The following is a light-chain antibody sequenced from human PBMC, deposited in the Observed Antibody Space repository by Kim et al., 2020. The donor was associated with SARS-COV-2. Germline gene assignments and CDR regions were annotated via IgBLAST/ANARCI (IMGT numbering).Light chain of an antibody. J-gene: IGLJ1*01. CDR1: KLGDKY. CDR3: QAWDSSIYV. Sequence: VSVSPGQTASITCSGDKLGDKYACWYQQKPGQSPVLVIYQDSKRPSGIPERFSGSNSGNTATLTISGTQAMDEADYYCQAWDSSIYVFGTGTKVTVL. CDR2: QDS. V-gene: IGLV3-1*01.